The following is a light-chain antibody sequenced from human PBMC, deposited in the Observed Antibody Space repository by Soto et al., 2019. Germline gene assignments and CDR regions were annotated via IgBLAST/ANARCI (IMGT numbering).Light chain of an antibody. CDR3: CSYAGSTTSWV. J-gene: IGLJ3*02. CDR2: DVS. CDR1: SSDVGSYNL. Sequence: QSALTQPASVSGSPGQSITISCTGTSSDVGSYNLVSWYQQHADKAPKLMIYDVSKRPSGISNRFSGSKSGSTVSLTISGLQAEDEADYYCCSYAGSTTSWVFGGGTKLTVL. V-gene: IGLV2-23*02.